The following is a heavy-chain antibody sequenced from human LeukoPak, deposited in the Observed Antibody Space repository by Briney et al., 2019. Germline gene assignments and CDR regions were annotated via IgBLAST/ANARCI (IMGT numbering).Heavy chain of an antibody. CDR3: ARGYDFWSGYRNYYYYGMDV. J-gene: IGHJ6*02. Sequence: GGSLRLSCAASGFTFSSYAMSWVRQAPGKGLEWVSAISGSGGSTYYADSVKGRFTISRDNSKNTLYLQMNSLRAEDTAVYYCARGYDFWSGYRNYYYYGMDVWGQGTTVTVSS. CDR2: ISGSGGST. V-gene: IGHV3-23*01. CDR1: GFTFSSYA. D-gene: IGHD3-3*01.